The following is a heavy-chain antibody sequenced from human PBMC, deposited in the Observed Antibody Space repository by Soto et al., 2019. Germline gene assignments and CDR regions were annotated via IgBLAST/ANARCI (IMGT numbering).Heavy chain of an antibody. J-gene: IGHJ3*02. V-gene: IGHV1-2*04. Sequence: GASVKVSCKASGGTFSSYAISWVRQAPGQGLEWMGWINPNSGGTNYAQKFQGWVTMTRDTSISTAYMELSRLRSDDTAVYYCAREYQPTDAFDIWGQGTMVTVSS. CDR1: GGTFSSYA. CDR3: AREYQPTDAFDI. CDR2: INPNSGGT. D-gene: IGHD2-2*01.